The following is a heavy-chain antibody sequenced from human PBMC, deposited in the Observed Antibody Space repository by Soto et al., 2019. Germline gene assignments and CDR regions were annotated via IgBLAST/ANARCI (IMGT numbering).Heavy chain of an antibody. CDR1: GFTFSSYA. V-gene: IGHV3-23*01. Sequence: GGSLRLSCAASGFTFSSYAMSWVRQAPGKGLEWVSAISGSGGSTYYADSVKGRFTISRDNSKNTLYLQMNSLRAEDTAVYYCAKDTGYSYGQVPDAFDIWGQGTMVTVSS. D-gene: IGHD5-18*01. J-gene: IGHJ3*02. CDR2: ISGSGGST. CDR3: AKDTGYSYGQVPDAFDI.